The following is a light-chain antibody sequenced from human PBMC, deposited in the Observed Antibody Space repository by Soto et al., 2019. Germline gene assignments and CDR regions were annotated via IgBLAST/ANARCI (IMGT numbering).Light chain of an antibody. J-gene: IGKJ1*01. CDR1: QSVSGW. CDR3: QQYNNWRT. V-gene: IGKV1-5*01. CDR2: DAS. Sequence: DIQMTQSPSTLSASVGDTVTVTCRASQSVSGWLAWYQQKPGEAPKLLIYDASSLESGVPSRFSGSGSGTEFTLTISSLQSEDFAVYYCQQYNNWRTFGQGTKVDI.